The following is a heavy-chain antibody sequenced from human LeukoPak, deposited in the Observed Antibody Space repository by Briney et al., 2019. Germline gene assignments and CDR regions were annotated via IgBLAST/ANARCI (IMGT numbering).Heavy chain of an antibody. D-gene: IGHD6-13*01. J-gene: IGHJ4*02. V-gene: IGHV3-11*03. Sequence: PGGSLRLSCAASGFTFNKYYMSWIRQAPGKGLEWISYISGGSTSTNYAVSVRGRFTISRDNAKDSLYLHIDSLRAEDTAVYYCARYNSTLFFDYWGQGTLVTVSS. CDR1: GFTFNKYY. CDR3: ARYNSTLFFDY. CDR2: ISGGSTST.